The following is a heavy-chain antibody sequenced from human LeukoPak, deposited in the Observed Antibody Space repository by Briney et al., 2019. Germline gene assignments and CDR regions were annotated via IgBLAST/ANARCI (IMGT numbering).Heavy chain of an antibody. J-gene: IGHJ4*02. D-gene: IGHD4-17*01. CDR2: ISGSGSST. CDR3: AKLGGYGDYAR. Sequence: GGSLRLSXAASGFTFSTYAMSWVRQAPGKGLEWVSAISGSGSSTYSADSVKGRFTISRDNSKNTLYLQMNSLRAEDTALYYCAKLGGYGDYARWGQGTLVTVSS. CDR1: GFTFSTYA. V-gene: IGHV3-23*01.